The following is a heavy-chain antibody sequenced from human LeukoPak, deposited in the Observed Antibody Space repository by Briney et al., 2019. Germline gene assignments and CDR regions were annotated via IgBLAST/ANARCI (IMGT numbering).Heavy chain of an antibody. CDR1: GFTFSSYS. V-gene: IGHV3-21*01. CDR3: ARAIGSSGYPPGD. J-gene: IGHJ4*02. Sequence: GGSLRLSCAASGFTFSSYSMNWVRQAPGKGLEWVSSISSSSSYIYYADSVKGRFTISRDNAKNSLYLQMNSLRAEDTAVYYCARAIGSSGYPPGDWGQGTLVTVSS. D-gene: IGHD3-22*01. CDR2: ISSSSSYI.